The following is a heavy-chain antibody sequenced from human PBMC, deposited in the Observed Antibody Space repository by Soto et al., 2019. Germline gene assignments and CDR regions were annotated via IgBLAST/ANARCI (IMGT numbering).Heavy chain of an antibody. CDR1: GGTFSSYA. CDR3: ARESHRIAARCMDG. J-gene: IGHJ6*04. Sequence: QVQLVQSGAEVKKPGSSVKVSCKASGGTFSSYAISWVRQAPGQGLEWMGGIIPIFGTANYAQKFQGRVTITADDSTSTAYMALSSLRSADTAVYYWARESHRIAARCMDGCGKGTTVTVSS. V-gene: IGHV1-69*12. D-gene: IGHD6-6*01. CDR2: IIPIFGTA.